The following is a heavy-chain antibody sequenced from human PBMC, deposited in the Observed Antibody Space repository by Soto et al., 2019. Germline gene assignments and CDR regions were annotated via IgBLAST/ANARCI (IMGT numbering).Heavy chain of an antibody. Sequence: GGSLRLSCAASGFTFSSNWMHWVSHAPGKGLVWVSRINSDGSITSYADSVKGQFTISRDNAKNTLYLQMNSLRAEDTAVYYCARGSSSWYVSFDYWGQGILVTVSS. D-gene: IGHD6-13*01. CDR3: ARGSSSWYVSFDY. V-gene: IGHV3-74*01. CDR1: GFTFSSNW. CDR2: INSDGSIT. J-gene: IGHJ4*02.